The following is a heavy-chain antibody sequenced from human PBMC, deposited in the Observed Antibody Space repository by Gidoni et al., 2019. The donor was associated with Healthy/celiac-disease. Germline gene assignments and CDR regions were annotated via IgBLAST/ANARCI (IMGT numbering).Heavy chain of an antibody. CDR3: ARDGAVDTAMEHLDY. V-gene: IGHV1-69*06. J-gene: IGHJ4*02. CDR2: IIPIFGTA. CDR1: GGTSTSYA. Sequence: QVQLVQSGAAVKKPGSSVKVSCKASGGTSTSYAISLVRQDPGQGLEWMGGIIPIFGTANYAQKFQGRVTITADKSTSTAYMELSSLRSEDTAVYYCARDGAVDTAMEHLDYWGQGTLVTVSS. D-gene: IGHD5-18*01.